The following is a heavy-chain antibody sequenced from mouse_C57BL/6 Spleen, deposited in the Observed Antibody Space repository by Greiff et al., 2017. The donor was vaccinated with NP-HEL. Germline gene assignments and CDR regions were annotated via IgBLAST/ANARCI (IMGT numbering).Heavy chain of an antibody. V-gene: IGHV2-5*01. CDR1: GFSLTSYG. J-gene: IGHJ4*01. CDR2: IWRGGST. Sequence: VQVVESGPGLVQPSQSLSITCTVSGFSLTSYGVHWVRQSPGKGLEWLGVIWRGGSTDYNAAFMSRLSITKDNSKSQVFFKMNSLQADDTAIYYCATGIYYDYEGYAMDYWGQGTSVTVSS. CDR3: ATGIYYDYEGYAMDY. D-gene: IGHD2-4*01.